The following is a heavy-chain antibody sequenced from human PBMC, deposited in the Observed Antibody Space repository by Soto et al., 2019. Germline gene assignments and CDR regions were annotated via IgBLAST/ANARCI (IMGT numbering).Heavy chain of an antibody. V-gene: IGHV3-23*01. CDR2: ISGSGGST. J-gene: IGHJ5*02. CDR3: ASSRCSSTSCYVRGWFDP. Sequence: GGSLRLSCAASGFTFSSYAMSWVRQAPGKGLEWVSAISGSGGSTYYADSVKGRFTISRDNSKNTLYLQMNSLRAEDTAVYYCASSRCSSTSCYVRGWFDPWGQGTLVTVSS. D-gene: IGHD2-2*01. CDR1: GFTFSSYA.